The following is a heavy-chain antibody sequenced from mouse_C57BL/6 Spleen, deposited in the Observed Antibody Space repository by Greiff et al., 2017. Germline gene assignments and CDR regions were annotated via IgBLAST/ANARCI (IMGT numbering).Heavy chain of an antibody. Sequence: QVQLQQSGAELVMPGASVKLSCKASGYTFTSYWMHWVKQRPGQGLEWIGEIDPSDSYTNYNQKFKGKFTLTVDKSSSTAYMQLSSLTSEDSAVYYCARSAGTGAMDYWGQGTSVTVSS. J-gene: IGHJ4*01. V-gene: IGHV1-69*01. CDR1: GYTFTSYW. CDR3: ARSAGTGAMDY. D-gene: IGHD3-2*02. CDR2: IDPSDSYT.